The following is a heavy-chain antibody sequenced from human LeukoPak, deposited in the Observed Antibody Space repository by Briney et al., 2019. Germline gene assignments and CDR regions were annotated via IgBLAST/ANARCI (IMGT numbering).Heavy chain of an antibody. D-gene: IGHD5-18*01. CDR2: IYSTGRV. CDR1: GVSISSGTYY. V-gene: IGHV4-61*02. J-gene: IGHJ4*02. CDR3: ARASETAMITL. Sequence: SQTLSLTCTVSGVSISSGTYYWTWIRQPAGKGLEWIGRIYSTGRVNYNPSLKSRVTMLLDTSKNHISLKLTSVTAADTAIYFCARASETAMITLWGQGTLVTVSS.